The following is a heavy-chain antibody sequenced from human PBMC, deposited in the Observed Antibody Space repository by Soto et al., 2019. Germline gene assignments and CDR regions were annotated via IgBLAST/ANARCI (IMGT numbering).Heavy chain of an antibody. D-gene: IGHD2-15*01. CDR2: IGAADDP. J-gene: IGHJ6*02. V-gene: IGHV3-13*05. CDR1: GFTFSSYA. CDR3: ARAYSGRLPRRADYYFAMDV. Sequence: GGSLRLSCAASGFTFSSYAMSWVRQAPGKGLEWVSAIGAADDPYYLGSVKGRFTISRENAKNSLYLQMNSLRAEDTAVYYCARAYSGRLPRRADYYFAMDVWGQGTTVTVSS.